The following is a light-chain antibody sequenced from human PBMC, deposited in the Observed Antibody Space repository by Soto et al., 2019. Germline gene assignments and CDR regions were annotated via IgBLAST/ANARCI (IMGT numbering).Light chain of an antibody. CDR3: QQYGSSLWT. J-gene: IGKJ1*01. CDR1: QSVSRY. V-gene: IGKV3-20*01. CDR2: GAS. Sequence: EIVMTQSPATLSVSPGERATLSCRSSQSVSRYLAWYQQKPGQAPRVLIYGASSRATGIPDRFSGSGAGTDFTLTISRLEPEDFAVYYCQQYGSSLWTFGQGTKVDIK.